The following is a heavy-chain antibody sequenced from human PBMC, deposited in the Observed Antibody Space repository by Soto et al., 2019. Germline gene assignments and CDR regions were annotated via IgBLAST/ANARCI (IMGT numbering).Heavy chain of an antibody. Sequence: EVKLVESGGGLVQPGGSLRLSCAASGFTFSHYWMYWVRQAPGKGLVWVSRINSDGSVSSYADSVKGRLTISRDNVKNTLYLQMNSLRAEDTAVYYCARGDCVVGTCYSLAGSFYYYMDVWGKGTTVTVFS. V-gene: IGHV3-74*01. J-gene: IGHJ6*03. CDR1: GFTFSHYW. CDR3: ARGDCVVGTCYSLAGSFYYYMDV. D-gene: IGHD2-15*01. CDR2: INSDGSVS.